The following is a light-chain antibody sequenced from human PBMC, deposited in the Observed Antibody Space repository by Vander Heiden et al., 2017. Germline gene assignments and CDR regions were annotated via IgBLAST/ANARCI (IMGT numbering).Light chain of an antibody. J-gene: IGKJ3*01. V-gene: IGKV1-8*01. CDR3: QQYYSYPS. CDR1: QGISSY. CDR2: AAS. Sequence: AIRMTQSPSSFSASTGDSVTITCRASQGISSYLAWYQQKPGKAPKLLIYAASTLQSGVPSRFSGSGSGTDFTLTISCLQSEDFATYYCQQYYSYPSFGPGTKVDIK.